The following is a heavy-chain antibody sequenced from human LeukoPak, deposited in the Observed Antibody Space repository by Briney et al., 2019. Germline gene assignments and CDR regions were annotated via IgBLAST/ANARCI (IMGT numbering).Heavy chain of an antibody. CDR3: ARDQCYYDSSGYRGCWFDP. J-gene: IGHJ5*02. D-gene: IGHD3-22*01. CDR2: IYYSGRT. CDR1: GGSISSGAYY. V-gene: IGHV4-30-4*01. Sequence: SQTLSLTCTVSGGSISSGAYYWSWIRQPPGKGLEWIGYIYYSGRTYYKPSLRSRVTISVDRSKNQFSLKLSSVTAADTAVYYCARDQCYYDSSGYRGCWFDPWGQGTLVTVSS.